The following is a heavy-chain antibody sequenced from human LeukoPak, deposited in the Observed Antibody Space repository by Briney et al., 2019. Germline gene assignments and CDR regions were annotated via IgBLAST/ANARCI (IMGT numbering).Heavy chain of an antibody. CDR2: IHRSGTA. D-gene: IGHD2-2*01. V-gene: IGHV4-4*02. CDR3: VAMPPFRFDP. J-gene: IGHJ5*02. Sequence: SETLSLTCAFSGDAFSGGSASRIDWWRWVRQAPGKGLEWIAEIHRSGTAHYSPSLKSRVTTSVDTFNEQISLTMTSVSAADTATYYCVAMPPFRFDPWGQGTLVIVSS. CDR1: GDAFSGGSASRIDW.